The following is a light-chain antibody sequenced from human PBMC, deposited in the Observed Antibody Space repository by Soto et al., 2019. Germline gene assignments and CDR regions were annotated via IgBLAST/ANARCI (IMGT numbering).Light chain of an antibody. CDR2: AAP. CDR1: QDIRND. CDR3: IHHTGFQLT. V-gene: IGKV1-17*01. J-gene: IGKJ4*01. Sequence: DLEMTQSPSSLSASVGDGVTITCQASQDIRNDLGWYQQKPGKAPKMLIYAAPNLQSGVSLRFSGSGSGTEFTLTITGLQADDVATYYCIHHTGFQLTFCGGTKVEIK.